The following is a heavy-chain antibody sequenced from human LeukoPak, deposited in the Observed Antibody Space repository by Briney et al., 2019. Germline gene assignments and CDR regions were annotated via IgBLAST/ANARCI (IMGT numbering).Heavy chain of an antibody. CDR2: IIPILGIA. Sequence: ASVKVSCKASGGTFSSYAISWVRQAPGQGLEWMGRIIPILGIANYAQKFQGRVTITADKSTSTAYMELSSLRSENTAVYYCARLSVGATEQHYYYYGMDVWGQGTTVTVSS. CDR1: GGTFSSYA. D-gene: IGHD1-26*01. CDR3: ARLSVGATEQHYYYYGMDV. V-gene: IGHV1-69*04. J-gene: IGHJ6*02.